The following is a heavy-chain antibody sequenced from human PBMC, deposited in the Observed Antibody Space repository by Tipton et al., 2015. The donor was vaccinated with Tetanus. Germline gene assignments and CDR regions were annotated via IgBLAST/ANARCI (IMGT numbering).Heavy chain of an antibody. CDR2: SWYDGTDK. V-gene: IGHV3-33*01. D-gene: IGHD2-15*01. Sequence: SLRLSCAASGFIFSSYGIHWVRQAPGKGLEWVAVSWYDGTDKYYADSVKGRFTTSRDSSKNTLYLQMNSLRAEDTAVYYCAREADCSGGSCFSGDFDNWGQGTQVTVSS. J-gene: IGHJ4*02. CDR1: GFIFSSYG. CDR3: AREADCSGGSCFSGDFDN.